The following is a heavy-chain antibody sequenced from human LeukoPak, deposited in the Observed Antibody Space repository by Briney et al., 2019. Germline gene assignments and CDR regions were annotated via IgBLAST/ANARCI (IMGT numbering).Heavy chain of an antibody. CDR3: ARLFYDFWSGHYYYYMDV. CDR2: ISYSGSS. V-gene: IGHV4-39*01. Sequence: SETLSLTCTVSGGSISSSTYYWGWIRQPPGKGLEWFGSISYSGSSYYNPSLKSRVTISVDTSKNQFSLKVSSVTAADTAVYYCARLFYDFWSGHYYYYMDVWGKGTTVTVSS. CDR1: GGSISSSTYY. D-gene: IGHD3-3*01. J-gene: IGHJ6*03.